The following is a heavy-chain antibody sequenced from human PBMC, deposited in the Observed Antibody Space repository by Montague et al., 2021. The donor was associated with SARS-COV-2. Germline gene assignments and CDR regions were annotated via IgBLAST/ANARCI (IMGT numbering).Heavy chain of an antibody. D-gene: IGHD3-22*01. CDR1: GGSFSGYY. J-gene: IGHJ3*02. CDR3: ARFPTSYYYDSKAAPATPDAFDI. CDR2: IYYSGST. Sequence: SETLSLTCAVYGGSFSGYYWSWIRQPPGKGLEWIGSIYYSGSTYYNPSLKSRVTISVDTSKNQFSLKLSSVTAADTAVYYCARFPTSYYYDSKAAPATPDAFDIWGRGTMVTVSS. V-gene: IGHV4-34*01.